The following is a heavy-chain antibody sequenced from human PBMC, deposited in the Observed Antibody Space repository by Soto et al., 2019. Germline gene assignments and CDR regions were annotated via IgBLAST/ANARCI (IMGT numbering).Heavy chain of an antibody. CDR1: GYSFTTYW. J-gene: IGHJ4*02. D-gene: IGHD5-12*01. Sequence: PGESLKISCKGSGYSFTTYWIAWVRQMPGRGLEWMGSIYPGDSDARYSPSFQGLVTMSADKSITTAYLQWRSLKTSDTAMYYCARLTSDYDPPDYWGQGTLVTVSS. CDR3: ARLTSDYDPPDY. V-gene: IGHV5-51*01. CDR2: IYPGDSDA.